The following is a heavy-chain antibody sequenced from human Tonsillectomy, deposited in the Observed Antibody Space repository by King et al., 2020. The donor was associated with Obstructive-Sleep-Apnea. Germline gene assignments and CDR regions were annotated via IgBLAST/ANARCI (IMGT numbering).Heavy chain of an antibody. Sequence: HVQLQESGPGLVKPSETLSLTCTVSGGSISSYYWSWIRQPPGKGLDWFGYMFSSGNINYNPSLKSRVTLSLDTSKNQFSLKLSSVTAADTAVYYCARSTALVSPFAYWGQGALVTVSS. CDR3: ARSTALVSPFAY. CDR2: MFSSGNI. D-gene: IGHD4-23*01. CDR1: GGSISSYY. J-gene: IGHJ4*02. V-gene: IGHV4-59*08.